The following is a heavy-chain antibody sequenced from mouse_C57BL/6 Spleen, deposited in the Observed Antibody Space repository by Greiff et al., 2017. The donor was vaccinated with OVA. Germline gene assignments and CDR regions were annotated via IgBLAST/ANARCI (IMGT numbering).Heavy chain of an antibody. Sequence: EVMLVESGPGMVKPSQSLSLTCTVTGYSITSGYDWHWIRHFPGNKLEWMGYISYSGSTNYNPSLKSRISITHDTSKNHFFLKLNSVTTEDTATYYCAREGGITTVVGFDVWGTGTTVTVSS. CDR1: GYSITSGYD. D-gene: IGHD1-1*01. V-gene: IGHV3-1*01. J-gene: IGHJ1*03. CDR3: AREGGITTVVGFDV. CDR2: ISYSGST.